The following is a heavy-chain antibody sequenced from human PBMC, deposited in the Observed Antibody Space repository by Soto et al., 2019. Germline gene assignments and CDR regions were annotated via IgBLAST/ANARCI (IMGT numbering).Heavy chain of an antibody. CDR2: IYHSGST. Sequence: NLRRPLSLTCAVSGGSISSSNWWSWVRQPPGKGLEWIGEIYHSGSTNYNPSLKSRVTISVDKSKNQFSLKLSSVTAADTAVYYCARGGSDVGMDVWGQGTTVTVSS. D-gene: IGHD3-16*01. V-gene: IGHV4-4*03. CDR3: ARGGSDVGMDV. J-gene: IGHJ6*02. CDR1: GGSISSSNW.